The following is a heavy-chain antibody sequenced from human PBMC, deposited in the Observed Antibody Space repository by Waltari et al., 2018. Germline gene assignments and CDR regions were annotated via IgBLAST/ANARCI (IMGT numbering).Heavy chain of an antibody. CDR3: ARGDSYGFWWFDP. V-gene: IGHV4-31*03. CDR1: GGSISSGGYY. Sequence: QVQLQESGPGLVKPSQTLSLTCTVSGGSISSGGYYWSWIRQHPGKGLEWIGYIYYSGSTYYNPSPKSRVTISVDTSKNQFSLKLSSVTAADTAVYYCARGDSYGFWWFDPWGQGTLVTVSS. D-gene: IGHD5-18*01. CDR2: IYYSGST. J-gene: IGHJ5*02.